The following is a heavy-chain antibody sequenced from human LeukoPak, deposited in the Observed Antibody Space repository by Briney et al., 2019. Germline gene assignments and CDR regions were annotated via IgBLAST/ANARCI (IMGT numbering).Heavy chain of an antibody. CDR2: ISYTGST. V-gene: IGHV4-59*11. J-gene: IGHJ3*02. Sequence: SETLSLTCTVSGGSISSHYWSWIRQPPGKGLEWLGYISYTGSTNYNPSLKSRVTISIDTSKNQFSLKLSSVTAADTAVYYCARGFGIAVAGTKAFDIWGQGTMVTVSS. CDR1: GGSISSHY. D-gene: IGHD6-19*01. CDR3: ARGFGIAVAGTKAFDI.